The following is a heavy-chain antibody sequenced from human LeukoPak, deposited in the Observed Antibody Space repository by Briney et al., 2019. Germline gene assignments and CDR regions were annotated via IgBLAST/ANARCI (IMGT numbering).Heavy chain of an antibody. Sequence: TSETLSLTCTVSGGSISSYYWGWIRQPPGKGLEWIGSIYYSGSTYYNPSLKSRVTISVDTSKNQFSLKLSSVTAADTAVYYCASGSYDSSPDFDYWGQGTLVTVSS. D-gene: IGHD3-22*01. CDR3: ASGSYDSSPDFDY. J-gene: IGHJ4*02. CDR1: GGSISSYY. CDR2: IYYSGST. V-gene: IGHV4-39*07.